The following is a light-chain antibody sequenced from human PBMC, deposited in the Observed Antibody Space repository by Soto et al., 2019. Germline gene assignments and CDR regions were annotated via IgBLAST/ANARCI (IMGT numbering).Light chain of an antibody. V-gene: IGKV1-17*01. CDR3: QQYASTRWT. Sequence: DIHMTQSPSSLSASVGRRVTINCRGSQDSRNDLGWFQQKLGKAPKRMIYAASTLQSGVPSRFSGSGSGTEFTLTISRLQPEDFAVYYCQQYASTRWTFGQGTKVDIK. CDR1: QDSRND. J-gene: IGKJ1*01. CDR2: AAS.